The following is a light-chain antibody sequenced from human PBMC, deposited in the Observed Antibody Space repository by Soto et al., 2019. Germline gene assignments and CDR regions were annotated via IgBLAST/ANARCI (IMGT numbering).Light chain of an antibody. J-gene: IGKJ1*01. CDR1: QNIARS. CDR2: QAS. CDR3: QQYEYFWT. Sequence: DIQMTQSPSTLSASVGDRVTITCRASQNIARSLAWYQQKPGKAPKVLIYQASSLDSGVPSRFSGRGFGTEITLTINTLQPDDSATSYCQQYEYFWTFGQGTKVDIK. V-gene: IGKV1-5*03.